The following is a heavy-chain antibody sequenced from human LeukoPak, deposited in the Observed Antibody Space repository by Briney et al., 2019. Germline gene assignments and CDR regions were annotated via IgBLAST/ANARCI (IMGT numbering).Heavy chain of an antibody. CDR2: IYYSGST. Sequence: PSETLSLTCTVSGGSISSGGYYWSWIRQHPRKGLEWVGYIYYSGSTYYNPSLKSRVTISVDTSKNQVSLKLSSVTAADTAVYYCARDGGYDSNAFDIWGQGTMVTVSS. CDR1: GGSISSGGYY. J-gene: IGHJ3*02. D-gene: IGHD5-12*01. CDR3: ARDGGYDSNAFDI. V-gene: IGHV4-31*03.